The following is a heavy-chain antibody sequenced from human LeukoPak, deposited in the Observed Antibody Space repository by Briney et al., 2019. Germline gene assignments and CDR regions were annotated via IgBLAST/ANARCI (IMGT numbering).Heavy chain of an antibody. V-gene: IGHV4-59*02. CDR2: IYYSGST. CDR3: ARAVQYSSGWFPFDY. Sequence: SETLSLTCTVDVGSVSTYYWSWIRQPPGKGLEWIGCIYYSGSTKYNPSLKSRVTISVDTSKNQFSLKLNSVTAADTALYYCARAVQYSSGWFPFDYWGQGSLVTVSS. D-gene: IGHD6-19*01. J-gene: IGHJ4*02. CDR1: VGSVSTYY.